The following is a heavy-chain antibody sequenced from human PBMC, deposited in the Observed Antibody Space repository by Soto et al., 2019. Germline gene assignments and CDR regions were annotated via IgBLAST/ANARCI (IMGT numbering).Heavy chain of an antibody. CDR1: GGSITSYY. CDR2: IYYSGST. J-gene: IGHJ3*02. D-gene: IGHD3-22*01. Sequence: PSETLSLTCSVSGGSITSYYWSWIRQPPGKGLEWIAYIYYSGSTSYNPSLKSRVSISLDTSKNQFSLKLSSVTAADTAVYYCERIYDGSGPNSGGYGFDIWGQGTMVTVSS. CDR3: ERIYDGSGPNSGGYGFDI. V-gene: IGHV4-59*01.